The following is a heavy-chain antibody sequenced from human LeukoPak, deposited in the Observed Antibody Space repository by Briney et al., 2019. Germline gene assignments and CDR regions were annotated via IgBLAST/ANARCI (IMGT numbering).Heavy chain of an antibody. V-gene: IGHV4-59*01. J-gene: IGHJ4*02. CDR2: IYYSGST. CDR1: GGSISSYY. D-gene: IGHD3-9*01. CDR3: AGSNYDILTGYGYYFDY. Sequence: SETLSLTCTVSGGSISSYYWSWIRQPPGKGLEWIGYIYYSGSTNYNPSLKSRVTISVDTSKNQFSLKLSSVTAADTAVYYCAGSNYDILTGYGYYFDYWGQGTLVTVSS.